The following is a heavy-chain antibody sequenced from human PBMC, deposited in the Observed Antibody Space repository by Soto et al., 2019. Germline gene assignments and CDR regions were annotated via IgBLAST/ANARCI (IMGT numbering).Heavy chain of an antibody. Sequence: LRLSCAASGFTFSSYAMHWVRQAPGKGLEWVAVISYDGSNKYYADSVKGRFTISRDNSKNTLYLQMNSLRAEDTAVYYCARDGPSMVRGGIFDYWGQGTLVTVSS. D-gene: IGHD3-10*01. CDR3: ARDGPSMVRGGIFDY. CDR2: ISYDGSNK. J-gene: IGHJ4*02. V-gene: IGHV3-30-3*01. CDR1: GFTFSSYA.